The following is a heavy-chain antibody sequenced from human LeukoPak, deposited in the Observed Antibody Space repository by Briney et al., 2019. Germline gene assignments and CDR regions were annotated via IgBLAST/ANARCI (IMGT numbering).Heavy chain of an antibody. CDR2: FDPEDGET. CDR1: GYTLTELS. J-gene: IGHJ3*02. CDR3: ARENIVATTPGVFDI. V-gene: IGHV1-24*01. Sequence: ASVKVSCKVSGYTLTELSMHWVRQAPGKGLEWMGGFDPEDGETIYAQKFQGWVTMTRDTSISTAYMELSRLRSDDTAVYYCARENIVATTPGVFDIGAQGTRVTVSS. D-gene: IGHD5-12*01.